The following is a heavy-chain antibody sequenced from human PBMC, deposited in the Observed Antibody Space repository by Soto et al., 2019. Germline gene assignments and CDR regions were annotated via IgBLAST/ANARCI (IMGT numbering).Heavy chain of an antibody. J-gene: IGHJ5*02. CDR1: GFSLSDDG. D-gene: IGHD2-2*01. CDR3: ATSEVPASMGGWFAT. CDR2: IRPYIDNT. V-gene: IGHV1-18*01. Sequence: QVHLLQSGPEIKKPGASVKVSCKASGFSLSDDGINWMRQAPGQGLDWVGWIRPYIDNTNYAQKFQDKVTLTTDTSTSTAYMELRSLRSDDTAVYYCATSEVPASMGGWFATWGQGTLVTVSA.